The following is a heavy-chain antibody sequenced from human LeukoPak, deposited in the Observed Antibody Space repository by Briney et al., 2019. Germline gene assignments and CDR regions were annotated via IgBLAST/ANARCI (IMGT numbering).Heavy chain of an antibody. CDR1: GFTVSSNS. D-gene: IGHD4/OR15-4a*01. CDR3: ARRAGAYSHPYDY. V-gene: IGHV3-53*01. Sequence: GGSLRPSCTVSGFTVSSNSMSWVRQAPGKGLEWVSFIYSDNTHYSDSVKGRFTISRDNSKNTLYLQMNSLRAEDTAVYYCARRAGAYSHPYDYWGREPWSPSP. J-gene: IGHJ4*02. CDR2: IYSDNT.